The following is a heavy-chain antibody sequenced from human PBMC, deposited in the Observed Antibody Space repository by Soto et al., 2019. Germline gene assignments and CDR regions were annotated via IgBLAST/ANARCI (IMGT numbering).Heavy chain of an antibody. CDR1: GDSVSSNSAA. CDR2: TYYRSKWYN. Sequence: SQTLSLTCAISGDSVSSNSAAWNLIRQSPSRGLEWLGRTYYRSKWYNDYAVSVKSRITINPDTSKNQFSLQLNSVTPEDTAVYYCARERLGYYGSGGAGLDVWGQGTTVTVSS. D-gene: IGHD3-10*01. J-gene: IGHJ6*02. CDR3: ARERLGYYGSGGAGLDV. V-gene: IGHV6-1*01.